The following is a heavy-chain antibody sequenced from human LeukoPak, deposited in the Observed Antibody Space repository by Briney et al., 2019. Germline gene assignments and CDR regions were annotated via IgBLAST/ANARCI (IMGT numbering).Heavy chain of an antibody. CDR3: ARAYWDHYYFDY. J-gene: IGHJ4*02. Sequence: GGSLRLSCAASGFTFNNYWMHWVRQAPGKGLVWVSRIDSDGTTTTYADSVKGRFTISRDNAKNTLNLQVNSLRAEDTAVYYCARAYWDHYYFDYWGQGTLVTVSS. CDR2: IDSDGTTT. CDR1: GFTFNNYW. V-gene: IGHV3-74*03. D-gene: IGHD2-8*02.